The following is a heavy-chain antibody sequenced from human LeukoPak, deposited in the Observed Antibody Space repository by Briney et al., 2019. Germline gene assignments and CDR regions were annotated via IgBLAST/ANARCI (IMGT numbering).Heavy chain of an antibody. Sequence: LRLSCVASGFTCSDYSMNWVRQPPGKGLEWIGEINHSGSTNYNPSLKSRVTISVDTSKNQFSLKLSSVTAADTAVYYCARGASRGIAVAGTFDYWGQGTLVTVSS. D-gene: IGHD6-19*01. CDR3: ARGASRGIAVAGTFDY. J-gene: IGHJ4*02. CDR2: INHSGST. CDR1: GFTCSDYS. V-gene: IGHV4-34*01.